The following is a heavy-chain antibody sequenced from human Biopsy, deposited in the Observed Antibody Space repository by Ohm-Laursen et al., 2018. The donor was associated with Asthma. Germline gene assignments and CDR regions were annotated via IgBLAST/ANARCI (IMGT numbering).Heavy chain of an antibody. J-gene: IGHJ5*02. V-gene: IGHV1-2*06. CDR1: AYTFIGYH. CDR3: ARVQKSPGDRWFDP. Sequence: SVSVSYKVSAYTFIGYHLQWVRQAPGEGLEWMGRINPNGGATIYAQKFQGRATMTSATSISTSYMELSRLTSDDTAVYYCARVQKSPGDRWFDPWGQGTLVTVSS. D-gene: IGHD7-27*01. CDR2: INPNGGAT.